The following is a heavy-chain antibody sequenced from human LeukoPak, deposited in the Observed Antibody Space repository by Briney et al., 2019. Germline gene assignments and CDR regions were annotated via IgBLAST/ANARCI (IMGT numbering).Heavy chain of an antibody. CDR1: GFTFSSYA. V-gene: IGHV3-23*01. J-gene: IGHJ4*02. D-gene: IGHD3-22*01. CDR2: ISGSGGST. Sequence: AGGSLRLSCAASGFTFSSYAMSWVRQAPGKGLEWVSAISGSGGSTYYADSVKGRFTISRDNSKNTLYLQMNSLRAEDTAVYYCAKDLLRVLYYDSSGSQGDYWGQGTLVTGSS. CDR3: AKDLLRVLYYDSSGSQGDY.